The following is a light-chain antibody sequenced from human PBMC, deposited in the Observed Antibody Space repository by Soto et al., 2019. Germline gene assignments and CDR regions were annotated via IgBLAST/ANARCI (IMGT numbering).Light chain of an antibody. CDR2: DSS. CDR3: QHYHSFSIT. V-gene: IGKV1-5*01. Sequence: DIQMTQSPSTLSASVGYRVTITCRASQNISIWLAWYQQRPGRAPRLLIYDSSSLESGVPSTFSGSGSGTEFSLTISNLRPDDFATYYCQHYHSFSITFGQGTRREIK. CDR1: QNISIW. J-gene: IGKJ5*01.